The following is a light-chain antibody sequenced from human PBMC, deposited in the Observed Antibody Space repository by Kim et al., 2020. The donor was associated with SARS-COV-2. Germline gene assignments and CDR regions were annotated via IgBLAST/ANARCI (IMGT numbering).Light chain of an antibody. J-gene: IGKJ2*01. CDR1: QSNSSY. V-gene: IGKV1-39*01. CDR2: AAS. Sequence: SASVGDRVTITCRASQSNSSYLNWYQQKPGKAPKLLIYAASSLQSGVPSRFSGSGSGTDFTLTISSLQPEDFATYYCQQSYSTPYTFGQGTKLEI. CDR3: QQSYSTPYT.